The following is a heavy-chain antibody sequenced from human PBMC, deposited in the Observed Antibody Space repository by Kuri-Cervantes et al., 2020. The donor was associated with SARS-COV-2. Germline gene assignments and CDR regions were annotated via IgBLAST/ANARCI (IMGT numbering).Heavy chain of an antibody. J-gene: IGHJ4*02. D-gene: IGHD2-21*01. V-gene: IGHV4-39*01. CDR2: IYYTGCT. Sequence: SGILSLTCTVSGYSISSSAFYWGWIRQPPGKGLEWIAKIYYTGCTSYNPSLKSRVTISVDTSKNQFSLKLTSVTATDPAMYYCVILPPPFKIVVPALWGQGTRVTVSS. CDR1: GYSISSSAFY. CDR3: VILPPPFKIVVPAL.